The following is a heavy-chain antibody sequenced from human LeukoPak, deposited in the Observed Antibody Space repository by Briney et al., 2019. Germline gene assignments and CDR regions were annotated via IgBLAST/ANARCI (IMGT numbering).Heavy chain of an antibody. CDR3: ARRNPYGSGSYDY. Sequence: GGSLRLSCAASGFTFSSYWMDWVRQAPGKGLVWVSRIKIDGSSTSYADSVKGRFTISRDNAKNTLYMQMNSLRAEDTAVYYCARRNPYGSGSYDYWGQGTLVTVSS. CDR2: IKIDGSST. CDR1: GFTFSSYW. V-gene: IGHV3-74*01. J-gene: IGHJ4*02. D-gene: IGHD3-10*01.